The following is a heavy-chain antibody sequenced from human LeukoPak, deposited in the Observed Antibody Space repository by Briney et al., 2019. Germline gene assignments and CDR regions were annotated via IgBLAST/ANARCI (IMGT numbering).Heavy chain of an antibody. CDR2: IIPIFGTA. J-gene: IGHJ4*02. CDR1: GGTFSSYA. CDR3: ARSGGVYYDSSGYYFDY. Sequence: SVKVSCKASGGTFSSYAISWVRQTPGQGLEWMGGIIPIFGTANYAQKFQGRVTITMDESTSTAYMELSSPRSEDTAVYYCARSGGVYYDSSGYYFDYWGQGTLVTVSS. V-gene: IGHV1-69*05. D-gene: IGHD3-22*01.